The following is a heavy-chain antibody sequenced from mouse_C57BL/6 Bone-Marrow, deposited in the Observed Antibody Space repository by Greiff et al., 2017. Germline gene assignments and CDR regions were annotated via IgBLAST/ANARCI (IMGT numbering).Heavy chain of an antibody. CDR2: INSDGGST. CDR3: ARIYYYGSSHWYFDV. CDR1: EYEFPSHD. D-gene: IGHD1-1*01. J-gene: IGHJ1*03. V-gene: IGHV5-2*01. Sequence: EVQGVESGGGLVQPGESLKLSCESNEYEFPSHDMSWVRKTPEKRLELVAAINSDGGSTYYPDTMERRFIISRDNTKKTLYLQMSSLRSEDTAFYYCARIYYYGSSHWYFDVWGTGTTVTVSS.